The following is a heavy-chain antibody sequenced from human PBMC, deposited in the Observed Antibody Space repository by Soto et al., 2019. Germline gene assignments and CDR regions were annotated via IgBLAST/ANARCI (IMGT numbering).Heavy chain of an antibody. Sequence: GGSLRLSCAASGFTFSSYAMHWVRQAPGKGLEWVAVISDNGSNTDYADSVKGRFTISRDNSKNTLYLQLNGLGAEDTAVYYCAKEIAVAGSSLDYWGQGTLVTVSS. J-gene: IGHJ4*02. CDR1: GFTFSSYA. V-gene: IGHV3-30*18. CDR3: AKEIAVAGSSLDY. CDR2: ISDNGSNT. D-gene: IGHD6-13*01.